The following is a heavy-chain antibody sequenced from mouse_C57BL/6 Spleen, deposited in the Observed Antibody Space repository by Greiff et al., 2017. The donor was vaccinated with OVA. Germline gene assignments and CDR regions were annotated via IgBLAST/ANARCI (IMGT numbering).Heavy chain of an antibody. J-gene: IGHJ2*01. V-gene: IGHV1-22*01. CDR3: ARHQTAQPHYFDY. D-gene: IGHD3-2*02. CDR2: INPNNGGT. Sequence: EVQRVESGPELVKPGASVKMSCKASGYTFTDYNMHWVKQSHGKSLEWIGYINPNNGGTSYNQKFKGKATLTVNKSSSTAYMELRSLTSEDAAVYYCARHQTAQPHYFDYWGQGTTLTVSS. CDR1: GYTFTDYN.